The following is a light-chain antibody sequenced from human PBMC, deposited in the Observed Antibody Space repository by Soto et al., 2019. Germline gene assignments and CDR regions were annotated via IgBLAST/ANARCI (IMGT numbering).Light chain of an antibody. CDR3: SSYTSNTALLVI. CDR2: DVS. J-gene: IGLJ2*01. CDR1: SSDIGGHNY. V-gene: IGLV2-14*03. Sequence: QSALTQPASVSGSPGQSITMSCTGSSSDIGGHNYVSWYQQHPGKAPKLMIYDVSNRASGVSNRFSVSKSGNTASLTITGLQPEDEVDYYCSSYTSNTALLVIFGGGTKLTVL.